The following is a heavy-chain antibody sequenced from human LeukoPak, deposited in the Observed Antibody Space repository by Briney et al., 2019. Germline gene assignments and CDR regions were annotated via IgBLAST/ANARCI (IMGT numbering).Heavy chain of an antibody. CDR3: AKLTVTRYFDY. J-gene: IGHJ4*02. D-gene: IGHD1-14*01. CDR1: GFPFSTYA. Sequence: GGSLRLSCAASGFPFSTYAMIWVRQAPGKGLEWVSAISGGVASTYYADSVKGRFTISRDNSKNTLYLQMNSLRAEDTALYYCAKLTVTRYFDYWGQGTLVTVSS. CDR2: ISGGVAST. V-gene: IGHV3-23*01.